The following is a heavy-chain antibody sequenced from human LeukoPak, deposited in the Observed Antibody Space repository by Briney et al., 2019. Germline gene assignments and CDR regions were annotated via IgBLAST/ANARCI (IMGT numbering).Heavy chain of an antibody. CDR1: GGSISSGGYY. J-gene: IGHJ3*02. Sequence: SQTLSLTCTVSGGSISSGGYYWSWIRQHPGKGLEWIGYIHYSGSTYYNPSLKSRVTISVDTSKNQFSLKLSSVTAADTAVYYCARDRLSWNEHDAFDIWGQGTMVTVSS. D-gene: IGHD1-1*01. CDR2: IHYSGST. V-gene: IGHV4-31*03. CDR3: ARDRLSWNEHDAFDI.